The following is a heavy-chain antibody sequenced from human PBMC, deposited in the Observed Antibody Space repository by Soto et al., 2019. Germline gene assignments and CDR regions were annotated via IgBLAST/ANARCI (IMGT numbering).Heavy chain of an antibody. J-gene: IGHJ6*02. Sequence: QVQLVQSGAEVKKPGSSVKVSCKASGGTFSSYTISWVRQAPGQGLEWMGRIIPILGIANYAQKVQGRVTITADKSTSTAYMELSSLRSEDTAVYYCARDVDTAQWGMDVWGQGTTVTVSS. D-gene: IGHD5-18*01. V-gene: IGHV1-69*08. CDR1: GGTFSSYT. CDR2: IIPILGIA. CDR3: ARDVDTAQWGMDV.